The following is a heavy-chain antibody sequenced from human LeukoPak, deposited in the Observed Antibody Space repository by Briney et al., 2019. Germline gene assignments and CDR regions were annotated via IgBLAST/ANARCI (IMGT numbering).Heavy chain of an antibody. Sequence: GGSLRLSCAVSGLTFSDYGFHWDRQAPGRGLEWVAVMWYDGSHKDYGDSVKGRFTISRDDSKNTLYLQMSSLKVEDTAVYYCATTRAGINFEYWGQGTLVTVSS. CDR2: MWYDGSHK. CDR3: ATTRAGINFEY. J-gene: IGHJ4*02. V-gene: IGHV3-33*03. CDR1: GLTFSDYG. D-gene: IGHD1-7*01.